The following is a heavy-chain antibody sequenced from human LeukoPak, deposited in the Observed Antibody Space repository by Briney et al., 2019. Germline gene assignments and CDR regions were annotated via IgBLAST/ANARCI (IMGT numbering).Heavy chain of an antibody. CDR2: IRYDGSNK. J-gene: IGHJ3*02. V-gene: IGHV3-30*02. CDR1: GFTFSSYG. Sequence: GGSLRLSCAASGFTFSSYGMHWVRQAPGKGLEWVTFIRYDGSNKYYADSVKGRFTISRDNSKNTLYLQMNSLRAEDTAVYYCARASGWYAARGAFDIWGQGTMVTVSS. D-gene: IGHD6-19*01. CDR3: ARASGWYAARGAFDI.